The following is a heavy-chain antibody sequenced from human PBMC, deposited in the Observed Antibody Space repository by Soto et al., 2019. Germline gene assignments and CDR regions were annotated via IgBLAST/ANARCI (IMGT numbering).Heavy chain of an antibody. Sequence: GGSLRLSCAASGFTFSDYYMSWIRQAPGKGLEWVSYISSSSSYTNYADSVKGRFTISRDNAKNSLYLQMNSLRAEDTAVYYCARSGGNYYGSSGYPRASIDYRGPGTLVTLSS. V-gene: IGHV3-11*06. CDR1: GFTFSDYY. CDR3: ARSGGNYYGSSGYPRASIDY. D-gene: IGHD3-22*01. J-gene: IGHJ4*02. CDR2: ISSSSSYT.